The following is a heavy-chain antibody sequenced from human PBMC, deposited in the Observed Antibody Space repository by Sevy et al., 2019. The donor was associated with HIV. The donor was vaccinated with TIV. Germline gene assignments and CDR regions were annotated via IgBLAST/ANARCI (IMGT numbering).Heavy chain of an antibody. D-gene: IGHD3-10*01. CDR2: ISSSGSTI. CDR1: GFTFSSYE. CDR3: ARDPPSTYYYGSGSYPVPYYFDY. V-gene: IGHV3-48*03. J-gene: IGHJ4*02. Sequence: GGSLRLSCAASGFTFSSYEMNWVRQAPGKGLEWVSYISSSGSTIYYADSVKGRFTISRDNAKNSLYLQMNGLRAEDTAVYYCARDPPSTYYYGSGSYPVPYYFDYWGQGTLVTVSS.